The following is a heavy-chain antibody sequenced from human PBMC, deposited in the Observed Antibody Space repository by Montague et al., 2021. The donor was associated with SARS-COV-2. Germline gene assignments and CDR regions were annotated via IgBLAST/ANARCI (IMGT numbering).Heavy chain of an antibody. Sequence: CAISGDSVSSKSVAWNWIRQSPSRGLEWLGRTYYRSKCDSDYAESVKXRLVITPDTSKNQVSLQLSSVIPEDTAVYFCASSGITLTGLDAFDIWGQGTMVTVSS. V-gene: IGHV6-1*01. CDR3: ASSGITLTGLDAFDI. J-gene: IGHJ3*02. CDR1: GDSVSSKSVA. CDR2: TYYRSKCDS. D-gene: IGHD3-9*01.